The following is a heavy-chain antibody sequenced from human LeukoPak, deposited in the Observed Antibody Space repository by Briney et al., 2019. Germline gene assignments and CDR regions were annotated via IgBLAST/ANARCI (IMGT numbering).Heavy chain of an antibody. CDR2: ISGSGGST. J-gene: IGHJ4*02. Sequence: SCKVSGYTLTELSMHWVRQAPGKGLEWVSAISGSGGSTYYADSVKGRFTISRDNSKNTLYLQMNSLRAEDTAVYYCAKGGGYYNDYWGQGTLVTVSS. V-gene: IGHV3-23*01. CDR3: AKGGGYYNDY. CDR1: GYTLTELS. D-gene: IGHD3-22*01.